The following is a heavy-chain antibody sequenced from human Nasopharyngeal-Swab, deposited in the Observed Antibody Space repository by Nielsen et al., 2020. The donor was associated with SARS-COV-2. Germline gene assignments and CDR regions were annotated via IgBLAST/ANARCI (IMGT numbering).Heavy chain of an antibody. CDR3: ARDFNDFWSGSVGDNFDY. V-gene: IGHV4-34*01. CDR1: GGSFSGYY. CDR2: INHSGST. J-gene: IGHJ4*02. D-gene: IGHD3-3*01. Sequence: SETLSLTCAVYGGSFSGYYWSWIRQPPGKGLEWIGEINHSGSTYYNPSLKSRVTISVDTSKNQFSLKLSSVTAADTAVYYCARDFNDFWSGSVGDNFDYWGQGTLVTVSS.